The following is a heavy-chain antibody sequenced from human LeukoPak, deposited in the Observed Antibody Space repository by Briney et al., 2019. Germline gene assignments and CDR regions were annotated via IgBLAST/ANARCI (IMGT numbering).Heavy chain of an antibody. V-gene: IGHV4-38-2*02. J-gene: IGHJ4*02. CDR2: IYHSGST. D-gene: IGHD3-10*01. CDR3: AGYYGSGSYPDVDY. CDR1: GYSISSGYY. Sequence: SETLSLTCTVSGYSISSGYYWGWIRQPPGKGLEWIGSIYHSGSTYYNPSLKSRVTISVDTSKNQFSLKLSSVTAADTAVYYCAGYYGSGSYPDVDYWGQGTLVTVSS.